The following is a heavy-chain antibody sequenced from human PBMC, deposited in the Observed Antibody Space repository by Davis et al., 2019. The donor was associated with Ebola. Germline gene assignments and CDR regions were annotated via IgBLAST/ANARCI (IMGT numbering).Heavy chain of an antibody. CDR3: ARARCCGDCRSFDY. CDR2: IWYDGSNK. D-gene: IGHD2-21*01. J-gene: IGHJ4*02. V-gene: IGHV3-33*01. CDR1: GFTFSSYA. Sequence: GGSLRLSCAASGFTFSSYAMHWVRQAPGKGLEWVAVIWYDGSNKYYADSVKGRLTISRDNSRDTLFLQMASLRAEDTAVYYCARARCCGDCRSFDYWGQGTLVSVSS.